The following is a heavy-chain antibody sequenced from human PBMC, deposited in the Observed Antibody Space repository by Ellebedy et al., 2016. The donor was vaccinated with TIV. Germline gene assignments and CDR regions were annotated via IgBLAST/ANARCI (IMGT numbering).Heavy chain of an antibody. CDR1: GFTFSDYA. J-gene: IGHJ4*02. Sequence: GESLKISCAASGFTFSDYAMNWVRQAPGKGLEWVSPISGSGETYYADSVKGRFTISSDKSKNTLYLQMNSLRAEDTAVYYCAKSHLSWPNYYDNTGSLFSYYFDSWGQGTLVTVSS. CDR2: ISGSGET. V-gene: IGHV3-23*01. D-gene: IGHD3-22*01. CDR3: AKSHLSWPNYYDNTGSLFSYYFDS.